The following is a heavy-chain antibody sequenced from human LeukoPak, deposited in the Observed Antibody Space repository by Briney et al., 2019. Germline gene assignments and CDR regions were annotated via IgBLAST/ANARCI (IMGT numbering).Heavy chain of an antibody. CDR3: AKDGVYDFWSGYYQSFDY. D-gene: IGHD3-3*01. CDR1: GFTFSSYA. Sequence: PGGSLRLSCAASGFTFSSYAMSWARQAPGKGLEWVSAISGSGGSTYYADSVKGRFTISRDNSKNTLYLQMNSLRAEDTAVYYCAKDGVYDFWSGYYQSFDYWGQGTLVTVSS. J-gene: IGHJ4*02. V-gene: IGHV3-23*01. CDR2: ISGSGGST.